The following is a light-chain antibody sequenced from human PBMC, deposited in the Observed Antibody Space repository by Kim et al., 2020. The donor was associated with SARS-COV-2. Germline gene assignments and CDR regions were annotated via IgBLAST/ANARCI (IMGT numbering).Light chain of an antibody. CDR3: QQYNNWPEA. CDR2: GAS. J-gene: IGKJ1*01. V-gene: IGKV3-15*01. CDR1: QSVSSN. Sequence: VSPGERATLSCRASQSVSSNLAWYQQKPGQAPRLLIYGASTRATGIPARFSGSGSGTEFTLTISSLQSEDFAVYYCQQYNNWPEAFGQGTKVDIK.